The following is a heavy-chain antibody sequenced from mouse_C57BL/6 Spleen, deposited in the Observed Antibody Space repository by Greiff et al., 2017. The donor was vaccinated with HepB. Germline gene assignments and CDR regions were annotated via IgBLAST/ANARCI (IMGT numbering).Heavy chain of an antibody. CDR3: ARGAYYYGSSFDY. D-gene: IGHD1-1*01. CDR1: GFTFSDYG. J-gene: IGHJ2*01. Sequence: EVKVVESGGGLVKPGGSLKLSCAASGFTFSDYGMHWVRQAPEKGLEWVAYISSGSSTIYYADTVKGRFTISRDNAKNTLFLQMTSLRSEDTAMYYCARGAYYYGSSFDYWGQGTTLTVSS. V-gene: IGHV5-17*01. CDR2: ISSGSSTI.